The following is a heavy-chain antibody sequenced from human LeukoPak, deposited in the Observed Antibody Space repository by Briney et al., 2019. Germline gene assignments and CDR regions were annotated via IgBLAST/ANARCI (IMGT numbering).Heavy chain of an antibody. CDR3: ARDLGDIVVVPSAFTLP. V-gene: IGHV1-69*13. Sequence: SVKVSCKASGGTFSSYAISWVRQAPGQGLEWMGGIIPIFGTANYAQKFQGRVTITADESTSTAYMELSSLRSEDTAVYYCARDLGDIVVVPSAFTLPWGQGTLVTVSS. CDR2: IIPIFGTA. CDR1: GGTFSSYA. D-gene: IGHD2-2*01. J-gene: IGHJ5*02.